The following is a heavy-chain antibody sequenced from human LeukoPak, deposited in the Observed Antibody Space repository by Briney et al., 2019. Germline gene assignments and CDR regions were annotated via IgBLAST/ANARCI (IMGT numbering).Heavy chain of an antibody. V-gene: IGHV3-33*06. D-gene: IGHD5-18*01. CDR2: IWYDGSNK. CDR1: GFTFSSYG. CDR3: AKDQSGGYSYGLFDY. Sequence: GGSLRLSCAASGFTFSSYGMHWVRQAPGKGLEWVAVIWYDGSNKYYADSVKGGFTISRDNSKNTLYLQMNSLRAEDTAVYYCAKDQSGGYSYGLFDYWGQGTLVTVSS. J-gene: IGHJ4*02.